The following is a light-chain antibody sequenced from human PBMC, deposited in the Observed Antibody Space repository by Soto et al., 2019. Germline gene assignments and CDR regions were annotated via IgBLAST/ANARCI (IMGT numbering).Light chain of an antibody. CDR1: QGVNNY. V-gene: IGKV1-16*01. CDR2: AAS. J-gene: IGKJ5*01. CDR3: LQYSEYPIT. Sequence: DIQMTQSPSSLSASMGDRVTITCRASQGVNNYLVWFQQKPGKAPKTLISAASSLQGGVPSRFSGSGSGTVCTLTISSLQPEDFATYFCLQYSEYPITCGQGTRLDIK.